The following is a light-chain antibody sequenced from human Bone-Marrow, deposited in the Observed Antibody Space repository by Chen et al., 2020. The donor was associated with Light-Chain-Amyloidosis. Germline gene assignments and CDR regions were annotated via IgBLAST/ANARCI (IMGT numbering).Light chain of an antibody. CDR3: QSAASSGTYEVI. V-gene: IGLV3-25*03. J-gene: IGLJ2*01. CDR1: SSNIGNNY. CDR2: RDT. Sequence: VLTQPPSVSAAPGQKVTISCSGSSSNIGNNYVSWYQQKPGQAPGLVIHRDTERPSGISERFSGSSSGTTATLSISGVQAEDEADYHYQSAASSGTYEVIFGGGTKLTVL.